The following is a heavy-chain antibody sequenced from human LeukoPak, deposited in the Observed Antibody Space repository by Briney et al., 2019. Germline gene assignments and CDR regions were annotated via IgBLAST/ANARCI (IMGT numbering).Heavy chain of an antibody. D-gene: IGHD6-13*01. CDR3: ARAIAAAGTEGDDDWFDP. V-gene: IGHV1-8*01. CDR1: GYTFTSYG. J-gene: IGHJ5*02. CDR2: MNPNSGNT. Sequence: GASVKVSCMASGYTFTSYGINWVRQATGQGLEWMGWMNPNSGNTGYAQKFQGRVTMTRNTSISTAYMELSSLRSEDTAVYYCARAIAAAGTEGDDDWFDPWGQGTLVTVSS.